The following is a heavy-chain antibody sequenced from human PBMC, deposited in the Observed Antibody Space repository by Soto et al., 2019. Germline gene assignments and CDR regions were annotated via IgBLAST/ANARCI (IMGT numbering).Heavy chain of an antibody. J-gene: IGHJ4*02. V-gene: IGHV4-59*01. CDR1: GGSISSYY. D-gene: IGHD3-9*01. Sequence: PSETLSLTCTVSGGSISSYYWSWIRQPPGKGLEWIGYIYYSGSTNYNPSLKSRVTMTRNTSISTAYMELSSLRSEDTAVYYCARERTYFGDYWGQGTLVTVSS. CDR3: ARERTYFGDY. CDR2: IYYSGST.